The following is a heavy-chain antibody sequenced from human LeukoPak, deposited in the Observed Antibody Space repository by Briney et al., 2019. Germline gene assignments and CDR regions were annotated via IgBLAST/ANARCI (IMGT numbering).Heavy chain of an antibody. CDR1: GYTFTTYY. D-gene: IGHD2/OR15-2a*01. Sequence: ASVKVSCKASGYTFTTYYIHWVRQAPGQGLEWMGWIYPKNGDTYYAQKFQGRITMTRDTSINTVYMELSGLTSDDTALYYCSRENYFIDYWGQGTLVTVSS. CDR3: SRENYFIDY. V-gene: IGHV1-2*02. CDR2: IYPKNGDT. J-gene: IGHJ4*02.